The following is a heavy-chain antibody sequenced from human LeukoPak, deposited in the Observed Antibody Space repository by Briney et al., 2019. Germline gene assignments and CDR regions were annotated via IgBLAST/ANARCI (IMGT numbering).Heavy chain of an antibody. V-gene: IGHV4-34*01. D-gene: IGHD3-3*02. Sequence: SETLSLTCAVYGGSFSGYYWSWIRQPPGKGLEWIGEINHSGSTNYNPSLKSRVTISVDSSMNQFSLQLNSVTAAETAVYYCARPGHVTFPVWGQGTLVTVSS. CDR3: ARPGHVTFPV. CDR2: INHSGST. J-gene: IGHJ1*01. CDR1: GGSFSGYY.